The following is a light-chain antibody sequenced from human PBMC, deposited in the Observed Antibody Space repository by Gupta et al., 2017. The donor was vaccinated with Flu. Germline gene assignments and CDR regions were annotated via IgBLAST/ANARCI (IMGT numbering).Light chain of an antibody. Sequence: GQPARITCTGNALPKPNADWYQQQPGTAPMLVIYSNIERPSGIPERFSGSSSGTTATVPISGLQAEDEADYYCTAADSSGNSVVFGGGTKLTVL. CDR3: TAADSSGNSVV. J-gene: IGLJ2*01. V-gene: IGLV3-25*03. CDR1: ALPKPN. CDR2: SNI.